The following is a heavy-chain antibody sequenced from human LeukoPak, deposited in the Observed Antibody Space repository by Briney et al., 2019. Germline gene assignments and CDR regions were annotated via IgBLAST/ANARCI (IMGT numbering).Heavy chain of an antibody. CDR3: ASNCSGGFCFHDS. CDR1: GFTFSSYG. V-gene: IGHV3-30*02. D-gene: IGHD2-15*01. Sequence: GGSLRLSCAASGFTFSSYGMHWVRQAPGKGLEWVAFIRYDGSNKYYADSVKGRFTISRDNSNNTLYPQMNSLRAEDTAVYYCASNCSGGFCFHDSWGQGTLVTVSS. J-gene: IGHJ4*02. CDR2: IRYDGSNK.